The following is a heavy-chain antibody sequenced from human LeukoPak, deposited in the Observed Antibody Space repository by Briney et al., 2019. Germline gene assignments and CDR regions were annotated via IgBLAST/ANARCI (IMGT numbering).Heavy chain of an antibody. V-gene: IGHV3-53*01. J-gene: IGHJ4*02. CDR2: IYSGGST. CDR3: ARDLYYDSHPFDY. D-gene: IGHD3-22*01. CDR1: GFTVSSNY. Sequence: PGGSLRLSCAASGFTVSSNYMSWVRQAPGKGLEWVSVIYSGGSTYYADSVKGRFTISRDNSKNTLYLQMNSLRAEDTAVYYCARDLYYDSHPFDYWGQGTLVTVSS.